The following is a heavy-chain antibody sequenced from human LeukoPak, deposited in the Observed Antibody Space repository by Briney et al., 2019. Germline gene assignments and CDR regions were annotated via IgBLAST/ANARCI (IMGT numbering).Heavy chain of an antibody. CDR3: ARTGGYSRSTGGWFDP. CDR2: IFYSGDT. J-gene: IGHJ5*02. V-gene: IGHV4-59*11. D-gene: IGHD3-10*01. CDR1: GDSINSHY. Sequence: SETLSLTCTVFGDSINSHYWSWVRQAPGKGLEWIGYIFYSGDTNYSPSLKSRVTISIDTSKKQFSLRLTSVTTADTAVYFCARTGGYSRSTGGWFDPWGQGTLVTVSS.